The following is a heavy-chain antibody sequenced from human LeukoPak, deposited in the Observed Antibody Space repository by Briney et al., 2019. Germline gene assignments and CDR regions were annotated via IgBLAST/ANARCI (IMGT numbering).Heavy chain of an antibody. V-gene: IGHV1-2*02. D-gene: IGHD3-22*01. CDR2: INPNGGGT. J-gene: IGHJ4*02. CDR1: GYTFTGYY. CDR3: ARAGYFDTSGYYDFDY. Sequence: ASVKVSCKASGYTFTGYYMHWVRQAPGQGLEWMGWINPNGGGTNYAQKFQGRVTMTRDTSISTAYMELSRLRSDDTAVYCCARAGYFDTSGYYDFDYWGQGTLVTVSS.